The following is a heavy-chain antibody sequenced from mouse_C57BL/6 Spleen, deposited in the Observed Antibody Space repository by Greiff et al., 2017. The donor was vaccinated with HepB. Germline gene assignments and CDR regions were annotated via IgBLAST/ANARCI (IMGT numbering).Heavy chain of an antibody. CDR3: ARHYGYFDY. Sequence: VQLQQPGAELVMPGASVKLSCKASGYTFTSYWMHWVKQRPGQGLEWIGEIDPSDSYTNYNQKFKGKSTLTVDKSSNTAYMQLSSLTSEDSAVYYCARHYGYFDYWGQGTTLTVSS. J-gene: IGHJ2*01. D-gene: IGHD1-1*02. CDR2: IDPSDSYT. CDR1: GYTFTSYW. V-gene: IGHV1-69*01.